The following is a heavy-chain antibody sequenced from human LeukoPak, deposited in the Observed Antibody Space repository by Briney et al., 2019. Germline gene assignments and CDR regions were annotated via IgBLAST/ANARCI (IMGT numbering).Heavy chain of an antibody. J-gene: IGHJ4*02. V-gene: IGHV1-8*03. Sequence: ASVKVSCKASGYTLTSYDINWVRQATGQGLVWMGWMNPNSGNTGYAQKFQGRVTITRNTSISTAYMELSSLRSEDTAVYYCARGGIRGYSYGYADYWGQGTLVTVSS. CDR2: MNPNSGNT. CDR1: GYTLTSYD. CDR3: ARGGIRGYSYGYADY. D-gene: IGHD5-18*01.